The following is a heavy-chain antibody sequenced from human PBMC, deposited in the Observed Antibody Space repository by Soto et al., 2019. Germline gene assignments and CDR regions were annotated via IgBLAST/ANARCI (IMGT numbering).Heavy chain of an antibody. Sequence: TSETLSLTCIVSGGSISHYPWSWIRQSPGKGLQWIGYTYFNGSTKYNPSLRSRVSISVDMSKNRLSLTLTSVTAADTAVYYCARSFYPWGQGTLVTVSS. J-gene: IGHJ5*02. V-gene: IGHV4-59*01. CDR3: ARSFYP. CDR1: GGSISHYP. CDR2: TYFNGST.